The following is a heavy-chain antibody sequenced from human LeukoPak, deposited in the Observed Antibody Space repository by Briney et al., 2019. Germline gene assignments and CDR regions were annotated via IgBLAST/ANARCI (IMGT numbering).Heavy chain of an antibody. V-gene: IGHV4-39*07. CDR1: GGSVSSYY. D-gene: IGHD6-13*01. CDR2: IYYSGST. CDR3: ARDGAAARIFDY. J-gene: IGHJ4*02. Sequence: SETLSLTCAVYGGSVSSYYWGWIRQPPGKGLEWIGSIYYSGSTYYNPSLKSRVTISVDTSKNQFSLKLSSVTAADTAVYYCARDGAAARIFDYWGQGTLVTVSS.